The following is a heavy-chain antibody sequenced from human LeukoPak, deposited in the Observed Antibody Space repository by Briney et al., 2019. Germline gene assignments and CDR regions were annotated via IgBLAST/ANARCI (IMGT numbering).Heavy chain of an antibody. V-gene: IGHV3-23*01. CDR1: GFTFGSYA. D-gene: IGHD6-19*01. CDR2: ITGCDLRT. Sequence: PGGSLRLSCEASGFTFGSYAMNWVRQAPGKGLEWVSVITGCDLRTYYADSLRGRFTISRDNSTNTLYLHMNSLRADDTAVYYCAKHRGAGVAGTGGVESWGQGTLVTVSS. J-gene: IGHJ4*02. CDR3: AKHRGAGVAGTGGVES.